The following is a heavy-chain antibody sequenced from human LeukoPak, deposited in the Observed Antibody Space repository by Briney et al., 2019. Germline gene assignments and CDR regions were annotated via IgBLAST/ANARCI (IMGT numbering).Heavy chain of an antibody. Sequence: ASVKVSFKASGYTFTGYYMHWVRQAPGQGLEWMGWINPNSGGTNYAQKFQGRVTTTRDTSISTAYMELSSLRSEDTAVYYCAREGEYYYDSSGYYSGPWGQGTLVTVSS. CDR2: INPNSGGT. J-gene: IGHJ5*02. CDR1: GYTFTGYY. CDR3: AREGEYYYDSSGYYSGP. V-gene: IGHV1-2*02. D-gene: IGHD3-22*01.